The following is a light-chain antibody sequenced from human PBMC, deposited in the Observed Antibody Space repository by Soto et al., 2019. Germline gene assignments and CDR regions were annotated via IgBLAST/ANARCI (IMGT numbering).Light chain of an antibody. Sequence: EIVLTQSPGTLSLSPGERATLSCRASQTVGSGYLTWYQQKPGQAPRLLIYGSSSRATGIPDRFSGGAAGTYSTTISSRAATDAYASYYWQHDGTPPVFGGGTKVDIK. CDR2: GSS. CDR3: QHDGTPPV. V-gene: IGKV3-20*01. CDR1: QTVGSGY. J-gene: IGKJ4*02.